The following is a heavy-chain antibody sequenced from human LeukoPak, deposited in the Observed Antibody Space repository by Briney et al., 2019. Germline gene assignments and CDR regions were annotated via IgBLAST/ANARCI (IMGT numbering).Heavy chain of an antibody. Sequence: SGGSLRPSCAASGFTFSSYGMHWVRQAPGKGLEWVAVISYDGSNKYYADSVKGRFTISRDNSKNTLYLQMNSLRAEDTAVYYCAKDAAAIPDYFDYWGQGTLVTVSS. D-gene: IGHD2-2*02. CDR2: ISYDGSNK. V-gene: IGHV3-30*18. J-gene: IGHJ4*02. CDR3: AKDAAAIPDYFDY. CDR1: GFTFSSYG.